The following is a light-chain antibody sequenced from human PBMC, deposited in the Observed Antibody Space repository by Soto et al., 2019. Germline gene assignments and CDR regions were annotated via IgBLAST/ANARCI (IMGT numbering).Light chain of an antibody. Sequence: DIQMTQSPSTLSGSGGDRVTITCRASQTISSWLAWYQQKPGKAPKLLIYKASTLKSGVPSRFSGSGSGTEFTLTISSLQPDEFATYYCQHYNSYSEAFGQGTKVDIK. J-gene: IGKJ1*01. CDR2: KAS. CDR1: QTISSW. CDR3: QHYNSYSEA. V-gene: IGKV1-5*03.